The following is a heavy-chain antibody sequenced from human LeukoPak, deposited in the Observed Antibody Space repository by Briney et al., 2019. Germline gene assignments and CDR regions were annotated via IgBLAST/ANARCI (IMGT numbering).Heavy chain of an antibody. V-gene: IGHV3-74*01. CDR1: GFTFTNHW. Sequence: GSLRLSCAASGFTFTNHWMHWVRQAPGKGLVWVSRIRPDGRETNHADSVKGRFTISRDNAKNTLYLQMNSLGAEDTAVYYCGRDAVFGSGSVDYWGQGVLVTVSS. CDR3: GRDAVFGSGSVDY. D-gene: IGHD3-10*01. CDR2: IRPDGRET. J-gene: IGHJ4*02.